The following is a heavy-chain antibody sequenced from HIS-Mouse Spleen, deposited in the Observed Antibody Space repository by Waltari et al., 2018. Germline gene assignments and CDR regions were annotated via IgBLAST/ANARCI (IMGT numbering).Heavy chain of an antibody. Sequence: QVQLQQWGAGLLKPSETLSLTCAVYGGSFSGYYWRGIRQPPGKGLEWIGEINHSGSTNYNPSLKSRVTISVDTSKNQFSLKLSSVTAADTAVYYCARGALRGSYYWGEYFQHWGQGTLVTVSS. CDR1: GGSFSGYY. CDR3: ARGALRGSYYWGEYFQH. D-gene: IGHD1-26*01. V-gene: IGHV4-34*01. CDR2: INHSGST. J-gene: IGHJ1*01.